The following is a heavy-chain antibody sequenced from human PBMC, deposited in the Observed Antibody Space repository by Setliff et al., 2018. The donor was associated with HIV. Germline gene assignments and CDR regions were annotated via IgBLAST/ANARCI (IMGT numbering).Heavy chain of an antibody. D-gene: IGHD1-26*01. V-gene: IGHV4-4*09. CDR1: GGSMGGHY. J-gene: IGHJ4*02. CDR2: ISASGST. CDR3: ARQNPNVGASDY. Sequence: SETLSLTCTVSGGSMGGHYWSWIRQPPGKGLEWIGYISASGSTTYTPSLKSRVLISVDTSNNQFSLKLTSVTAAATAVYCCARQNPNVGASDYWGQGILVTVSS.